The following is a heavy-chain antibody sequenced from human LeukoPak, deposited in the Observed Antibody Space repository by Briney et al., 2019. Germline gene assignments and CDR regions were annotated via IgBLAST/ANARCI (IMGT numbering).Heavy chain of an antibody. J-gene: IGHJ4*02. V-gene: IGHV3-23*01. Sequence: SGGSLRLSCAASGFTFSRSAMNWVRQAPGKGLEWVSSFSASGGTTYYADSVKGRFTISRDNSKNTLSVQMNSLRAEDTAVYYCAKANYSGSYYFDPWGQGTLVTVSS. CDR2: FSASGGTT. D-gene: IGHD1-26*01. CDR3: AKANYSGSYYFDP. CDR1: GFTFSRSA.